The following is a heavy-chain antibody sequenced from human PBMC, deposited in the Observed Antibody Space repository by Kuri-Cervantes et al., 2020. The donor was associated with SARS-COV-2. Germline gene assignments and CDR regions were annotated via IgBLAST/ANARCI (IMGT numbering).Heavy chain of an antibody. CDR2: IKPEGGEK. Sequence: GESLKISCAASGFTFRSCWMSWVRQAPGKGLEWVAAIKPEGGEKHYVDSVRGRFTISRDDAKNSLYLQMSSLRAEDTAFYYCVRDLNWAFDFWGQGTLVTVSS. CDR3: VRDLNWAFDF. D-gene: IGHD3-16*01. J-gene: IGHJ5*01. V-gene: IGHV3-7*01. CDR1: GFTFRSCW.